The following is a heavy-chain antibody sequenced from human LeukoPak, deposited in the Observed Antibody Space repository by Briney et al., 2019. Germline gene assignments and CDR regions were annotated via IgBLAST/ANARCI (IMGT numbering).Heavy chain of an antibody. D-gene: IGHD5-12*01. CDR1: GYTFTGYY. CDR2: INPNSGGT. J-gene: IGHJ6*02. Sequence: ASVKVSCKASGYTFTGYYMNWVRQAPGQGLEWMGWINPNSGGTNYAQKFQGRVTMTRDTSISTAYMELSRLRSDDTAVYYCARGDIVATLVLYYYGMDVWGQGTTVTVSS. V-gene: IGHV1-2*02. CDR3: ARGDIVATLVLYYYGMDV.